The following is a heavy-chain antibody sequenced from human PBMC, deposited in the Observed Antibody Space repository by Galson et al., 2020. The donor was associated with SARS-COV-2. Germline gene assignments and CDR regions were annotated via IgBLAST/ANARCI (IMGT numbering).Heavy chain of an antibody. CDR3: ASPGGELGVFSLYYYMDV. D-gene: IGHD3-16*01. J-gene: IGHJ6*03. CDR2: IIHIFGTA. Sequence: ASVQVSCKASGGTFSSYAISWVRQAPGQGLEWMGGIIHIFGTANSAQKFQGRVTITTDESTSTAYMELSSLRSEDTAVYYCASPGGELGVFSLYYYMDVWGKGTTVTVSS. V-gene: IGHV1-69*05. CDR1: GGTFSSYA.